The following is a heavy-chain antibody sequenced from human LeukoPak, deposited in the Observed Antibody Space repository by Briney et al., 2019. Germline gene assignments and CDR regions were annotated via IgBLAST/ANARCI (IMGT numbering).Heavy chain of an antibody. CDR3: ARRAYYDTSGYYPASGYFDL. CDR2: IYSNGIT. J-gene: IGHJ2*01. D-gene: IGHD3-22*01. Sequence: SETLSLTCTVSGGSIFSYYFNWIRQPPGKGLEWIGYIYSNGITSYNPSLRSRSTVSIDTSKNQFSLRVTSVTAADTATYYCARRAYYDTSGYYPASGYFDLWGRGTLVTASS. CDR1: GGSIFSYY. V-gene: IGHV4-4*09.